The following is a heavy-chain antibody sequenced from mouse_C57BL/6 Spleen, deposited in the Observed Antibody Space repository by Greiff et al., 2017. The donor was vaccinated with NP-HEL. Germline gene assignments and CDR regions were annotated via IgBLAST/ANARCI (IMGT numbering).Heavy chain of an antibody. D-gene: IGHD1-1*01. V-gene: IGHV1-5*01. CDR1: GYTFTSYW. Sequence: EVQLQQSGTVLARPGASVKMSCKTSGYTFTSYWMHWVKQRPGQGLEWIGAIYPGNSDTSYNQKFKGKAKLTAVTSASTAYMELSSLTNEDSAVYYCSSLYYGSSPFAYWGQGTLVTVSA. CDR2: IYPGNSDT. J-gene: IGHJ3*01. CDR3: SSLYYGSSPFAY.